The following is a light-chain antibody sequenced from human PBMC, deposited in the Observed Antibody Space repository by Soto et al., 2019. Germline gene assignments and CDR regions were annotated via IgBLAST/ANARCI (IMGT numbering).Light chain of an antibody. J-gene: IGKJ2*01. V-gene: IGKV3-20*01. CDR1: QSVITSF. CDR2: GAS. CDR3: QQYCRSPPYT. Sequence: EIVMTQSPGTLSLSPGERATLSCRASQSVITSFLAWFQQKPGQDPRLLIYGASSRATGIPDRFSGSGSGTACARTISRRQPEDDAVEYCQQYCRSPPYTFGQGTKLEIK.